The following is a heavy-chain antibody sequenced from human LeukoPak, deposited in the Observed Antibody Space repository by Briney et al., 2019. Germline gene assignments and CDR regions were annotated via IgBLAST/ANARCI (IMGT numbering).Heavy chain of an antibody. D-gene: IGHD5-18*01. CDR3: ARGAEIQLWLCFDY. CDR2: ISYDGSNK. J-gene: IGHJ4*02. CDR1: GFTFSSYA. V-gene: IGHV3-30-3*01. Sequence: GGSLRLSCAASGFTFSSYAMHWVRQAPGKGLEWVAVISYDGSNKYYADSVKGRFTISRDNSRNTLYLQMNSLRAEDTAVYYCARGAEIQLWLCFDYWGQGTLVTVSS.